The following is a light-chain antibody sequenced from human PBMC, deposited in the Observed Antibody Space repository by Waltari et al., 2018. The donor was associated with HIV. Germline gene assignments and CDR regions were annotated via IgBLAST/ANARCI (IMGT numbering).Light chain of an antibody. J-gene: IGLJ3*02. CDR1: GGHSSYA. CDR3: QTWGTGINWV. Sequence: QLVLTQSPSASAPLGASVKLTCTLSGGHSSYAIAWHQQQPEKGPRYLMKLNSAGSHKKGDGIRDRFSGSSSGAERYLTISSLQSEDEADDYCQTWGTGINWVFGGGTKLTVL. V-gene: IGLV4-69*01. CDR2: LNSAGSH.